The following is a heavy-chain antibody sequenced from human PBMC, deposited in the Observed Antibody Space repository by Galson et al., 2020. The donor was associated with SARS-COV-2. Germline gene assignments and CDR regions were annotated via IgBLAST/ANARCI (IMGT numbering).Heavy chain of an antibody. CDR2: ITWDGDRT. V-gene: IGHV3-43D*04. J-gene: IGHJ3*02. CDR1: GFTFDDYA. D-gene: IGHD6-13*01. CDR3: AKDLGYGSSWYALDI. Sequence: GESLKISCAASGFTFDDYAMHWVRQAPGKGLEYVSLITWDGDRTYYADSVRGRFTISRDNSNNSLYLEMNSLTPEDTALYSCAKDLGYGSSWYALDIWGQGTMVTVSS.